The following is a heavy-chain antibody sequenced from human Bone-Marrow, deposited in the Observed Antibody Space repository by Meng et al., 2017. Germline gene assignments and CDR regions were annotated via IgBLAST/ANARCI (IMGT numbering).Heavy chain of an antibody. CDR3: ARNVGGVGIDY. CDR2: FHHSGTT. CDR1: GGSFSGYY. Sequence: QVQLKQWGAGLLKPSDALSLTCAVYGGSFSGYYWSWIRQPPGKWLEWIGEFHHSGTTNYNPSLRSRVTISVDTSKNQFSLRLTSVTAEDTAVYYCARNVGGVGIDYWGQGTLVTVSS. D-gene: IGHD1-26*01. V-gene: IGHV4-34*01. J-gene: IGHJ4*02.